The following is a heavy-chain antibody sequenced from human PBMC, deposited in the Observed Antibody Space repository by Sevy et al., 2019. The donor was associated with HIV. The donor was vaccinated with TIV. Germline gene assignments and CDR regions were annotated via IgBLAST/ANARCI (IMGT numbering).Heavy chain of an antibody. Sequence: GGSLRLSCAASGFTFSSYSMNWVRQAPGKGLEWVSSISSSSSYIYYADSVKGRFTISRDNAKKSLYLQMNSLRAEDTAVYYCARDPASTAGTGGDYWGQGTLLTVSS. D-gene: IGHD6-13*01. CDR3: ARDPASTAGTGGDY. V-gene: IGHV3-21*01. CDR1: GFTFSSYS. J-gene: IGHJ4*02. CDR2: ISSSSSYI.